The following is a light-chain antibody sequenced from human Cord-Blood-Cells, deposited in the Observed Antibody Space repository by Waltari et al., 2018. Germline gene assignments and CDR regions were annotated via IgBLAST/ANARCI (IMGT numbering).Light chain of an antibody. CDR3: SSYAGSNNWV. CDR1: SSDVGGYNY. Sequence: QSALTQPPSASGSPGQSVTISCTGTSSDVGGYNYVSWYQQHPGKAPKLMLYEVSKRPSGVPDRFSGSKSGNTASLTVSGLQAEDEADYYCSSYAGSNNWVFGGGTNLTVL. V-gene: IGLV2-8*01. J-gene: IGLJ3*02. CDR2: EVS.